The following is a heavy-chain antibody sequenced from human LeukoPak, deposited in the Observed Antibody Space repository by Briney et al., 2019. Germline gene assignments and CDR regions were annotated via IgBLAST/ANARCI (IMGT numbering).Heavy chain of an antibody. CDR1: GFTFSSYS. J-gene: IGHJ3*02. V-gene: IGHV3-48*01. CDR3: ARERALRYDILTGYPLDAFDI. D-gene: IGHD3-9*01. Sequence: GGSLRLSCAASGFTFSSYSMNWVRQAPGKGLEWVSYISSSSSTIYYADSVKGRFTITRDNAKNSLYLQMNSLRAEDTAVHYCARERALRYDILTGYPLDAFDIWGQGTMVTVSS. CDR2: ISSSSSTI.